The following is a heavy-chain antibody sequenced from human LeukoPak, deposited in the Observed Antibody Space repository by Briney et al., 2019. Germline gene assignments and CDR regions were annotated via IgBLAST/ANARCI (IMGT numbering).Heavy chain of an antibody. Sequence: PGGSLRLSCLVSGFTFSSYAMHWVRQAPGKGLEYVSAISSNGGSTYYADSVKGRFIISRDNSKNTLYLQMSSLRAEDTAVYYCARDVSSGSPQSLDYWDQGTLVTVSS. D-gene: IGHD3-10*01. V-gene: IGHV3-64D*06. CDR1: GFTFSSYA. J-gene: IGHJ4*02. CDR3: ARDVSSGSPQSLDY. CDR2: ISSNGGST.